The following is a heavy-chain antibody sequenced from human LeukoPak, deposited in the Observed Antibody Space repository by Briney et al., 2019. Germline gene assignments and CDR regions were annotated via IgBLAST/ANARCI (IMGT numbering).Heavy chain of an antibody. CDR1: GGSFSGYY. D-gene: IGHD6-6*01. J-gene: IGHJ4*02. Sequence: PSETLSLTCAVYGGSFSGYYWSWIRQPAGKGLEWIGRIYTSGSTNYNPSLKSRVTTSVDTSKNQFSLKLSSVTAADTAVYYCARMDIAARDYWGQGTLVTVSS. V-gene: IGHV4-59*10. CDR2: IYTSGST. CDR3: ARMDIAARDY.